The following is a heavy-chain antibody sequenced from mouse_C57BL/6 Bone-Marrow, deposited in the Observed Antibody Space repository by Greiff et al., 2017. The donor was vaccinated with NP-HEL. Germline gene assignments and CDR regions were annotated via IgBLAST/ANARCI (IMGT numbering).Heavy chain of an antibody. V-gene: IGHV5-6*01. D-gene: IGHD3-2*02. CDR1: GFTFSSYG. Sequence: EVMLVESGGDLVKPGGSLKLSCAASGFTFSSYGMSWVRQTPDKRLEWVATISSGGSYTYYPDSVKGRFTFSRDNAKNTLYLQMSSLKSEDTAMYYGASHPRQLRLPWFAYWGQGTLVTVSA. J-gene: IGHJ3*01. CDR2: ISSGGSYT. CDR3: ASHPRQLRLPWFAY.